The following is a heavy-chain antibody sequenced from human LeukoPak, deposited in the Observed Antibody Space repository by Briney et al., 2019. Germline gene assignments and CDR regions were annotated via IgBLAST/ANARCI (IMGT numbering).Heavy chain of an antibody. V-gene: IGHV4-39*02. D-gene: IGHD2-21*02. Sequence: PSETLSLTCTVSGGSISSSSYYWGWIRQPPGKGLEWIGSIYYSGSTYYNPSLKSRVTISVDTSKNQFSLKLSSVTAADTAVYYCARETDCGGDCYLVLGYWGQGTLVTVSS. CDR3: ARETDCGGDCYLVLGY. CDR1: GGSISSSSYY. CDR2: IYYSGST. J-gene: IGHJ4*02.